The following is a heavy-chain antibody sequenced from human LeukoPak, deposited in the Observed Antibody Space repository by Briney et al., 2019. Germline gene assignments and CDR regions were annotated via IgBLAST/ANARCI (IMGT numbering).Heavy chain of an antibody. Sequence: ASVKVSCKASGYSFTSFYMHWVRQAPGQGLEWMGWISAYNGNTNYAQKLQGRVTMTTDTSTSTAYMELRSLRSDDTAVYYCARGTLYGLDYWGQGTLVTVSS. V-gene: IGHV1-18*04. CDR1: GYSFTSFY. CDR3: ARGTLYGLDY. D-gene: IGHD4-17*01. J-gene: IGHJ4*02. CDR2: ISAYNGNT.